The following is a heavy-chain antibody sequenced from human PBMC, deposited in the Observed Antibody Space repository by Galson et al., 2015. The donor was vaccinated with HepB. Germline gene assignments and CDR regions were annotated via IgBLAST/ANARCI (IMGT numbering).Heavy chain of an antibody. J-gene: IGHJ4*02. CDR3: VKDRRGIAAAGNFDY. CDR2: ISSNGGST. D-gene: IGHD6-13*01. V-gene: IGHV3-64D*06. Sequence: SLRLSCAASGFTFSSYAMHWVRQAPGKGLEYVSAISSNGGSTYYADSVKGRFTISRDNSKNTLYLQMSSLRAEDTAVYYCVKDRRGIAAAGNFDYWGQGTLVTVSS. CDR1: GFTFSSYA.